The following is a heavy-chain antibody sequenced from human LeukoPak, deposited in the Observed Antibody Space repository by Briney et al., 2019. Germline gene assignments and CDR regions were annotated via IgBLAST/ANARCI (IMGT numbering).Heavy chain of an antibody. Sequence: SETLSLTCTVSGGSISSVDYYWSWIRQPPGKGLEWIGYIYYSGSTYYNPSLKSRVTISVDTSKNQFSLKLSSVTAADTAVYYCARGHYYGSGLFDYWGQGTLVTVSS. CDR1: GGSISSVDYY. J-gene: IGHJ4*02. D-gene: IGHD3-10*01. V-gene: IGHV4-30-4*01. CDR3: ARGHYYGSGLFDY. CDR2: IYYSGST.